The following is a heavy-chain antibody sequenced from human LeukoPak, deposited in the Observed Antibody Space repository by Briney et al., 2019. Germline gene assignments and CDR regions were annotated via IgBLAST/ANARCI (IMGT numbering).Heavy chain of an antibody. CDR2: IIPIFGTA. J-gene: IGHJ6*02. CDR3: ASRYCSGGRCDSSYYYYYGMDV. D-gene: IGHD2-15*01. V-gene: IGHV1-69*13. Sequence: SVKVSCKASGATLNSFATSWVRQAPGQGLEWMGGIIPIFGTANYAQKFQGGVTITADESTNTAYMELSSLRSEGTAVYYCASRYCSGGRCDSSYYYYYGMDVWGQGTTVTVSS. CDR1: GATLNSFA.